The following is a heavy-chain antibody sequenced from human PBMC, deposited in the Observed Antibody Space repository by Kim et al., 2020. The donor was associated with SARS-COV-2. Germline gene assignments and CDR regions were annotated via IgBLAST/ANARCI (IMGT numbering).Heavy chain of an antibody. Sequence: SVKFSCKTSGGTFSTHAISWVRQAPGQGLEWMGGIIPIFNRGNYVQKFGGRVTITADESTSTAYMELSSLRSEDTAVYYCAKKIVGATTYYGMDVWGQG. D-gene: IGHD1-26*01. CDR3: AKKIVGATTYYGMDV. V-gene: IGHV1-69*13. CDR2: IIPIFNRG. CDR1: GGTFSTHA. J-gene: IGHJ6*02.